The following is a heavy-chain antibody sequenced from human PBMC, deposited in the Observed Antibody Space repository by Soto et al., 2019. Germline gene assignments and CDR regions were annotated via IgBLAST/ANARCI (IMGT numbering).Heavy chain of an antibody. Sequence: EVQLVESGGGLVQPGGSLRLSCAASGFTVSTKYMSWVRQAPGKGLEWVSVIYSGGSTFYADSVRGRFTISRDNSKNTVNLQMNSLIAEDTAVYYCSRDPWVADYWGQGTLVTVSS. V-gene: IGHV3-66*01. CDR2: IYSGGST. CDR3: SRDPWVADY. CDR1: GFTVSTKY. D-gene: IGHD3-16*01. J-gene: IGHJ4*02.